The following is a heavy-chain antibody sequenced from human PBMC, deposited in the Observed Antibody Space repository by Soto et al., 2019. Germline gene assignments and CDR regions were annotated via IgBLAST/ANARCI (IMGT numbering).Heavy chain of an antibody. CDR2: ISGYNGDT. Sequence: QVLVVQSGAEVKKPGASVEVTCKVSGYTFASYGISWVRQAPGQGLQWMGWISGYNGDTRYAQQFQGRVTMTTDTYTNTAYLELRSLRSDDTAVYYCARDQAVFPSPFDYWGQGTLVTVSS. CDR3: ARDQAVFPSPFDY. J-gene: IGHJ4*02. V-gene: IGHV1-18*01. CDR1: GYTFASYG.